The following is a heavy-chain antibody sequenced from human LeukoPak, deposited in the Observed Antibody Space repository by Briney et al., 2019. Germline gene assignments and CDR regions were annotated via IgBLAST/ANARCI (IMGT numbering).Heavy chain of an antibody. Sequence: GGSLRLSCAASGFTFSSYAMSWVRQAPGKGLEWVSGISTNGGSTSYADSVKGRLTISGDNPRNMLYMEMNRLGAEAAAVYYGSVMHRYCDGSGCWVQWGQGALVTVSS. D-gene: IGHD3-22*01. CDR1: GFTFSSYA. J-gene: IGHJ4*02. CDR3: SVMHRYCDGSGCWVQ. V-gene: IGHV3-23*01. CDR2: ISTNGGST.